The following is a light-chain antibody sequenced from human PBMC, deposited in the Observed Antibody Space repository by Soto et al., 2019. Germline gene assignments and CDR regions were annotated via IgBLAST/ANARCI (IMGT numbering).Light chain of an antibody. CDR3: RSYGGSNNLYV. CDR1: SSDVGAYKY. V-gene: IGLV2-8*01. Sequence: QSVLTQPPSASGSPGQSVTISCTGTSSDVGAYKYVSWYQQHPGKAPKVIIYEVSERPPGVPDRFSGSKFGNTASLTVSGLQAEDEADYYCRSYGGSNNLYVFGTGTKVTVL. J-gene: IGLJ1*01. CDR2: EVS.